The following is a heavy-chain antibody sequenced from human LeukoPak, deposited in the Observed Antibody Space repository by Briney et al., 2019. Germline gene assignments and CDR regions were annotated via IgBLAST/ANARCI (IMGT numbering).Heavy chain of an antibody. CDR1: GFTFSSYW. Sequence: GGSLRLSCAASGFTFSSYWMSWVRQAPGKGLEWVSNIKQDGSEKYYVDSVKSRFTISRDNAKNSLYLQMNSLRAEDTALYYWAKDTCAQYCSSASCWGSYFDYWGQGTLVTVS. J-gene: IGHJ4*02. CDR3: AKDTCAQYCSSASCWGSYFDY. D-gene: IGHD2-2*01. CDR2: IKQDGSEK. V-gene: IGHV3-7*03.